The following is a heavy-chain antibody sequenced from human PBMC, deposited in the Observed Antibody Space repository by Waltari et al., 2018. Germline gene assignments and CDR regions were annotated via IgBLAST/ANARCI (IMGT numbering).Heavy chain of an antibody. Sequence: QVQLVESGGGVVQPGRSLRLSCAASGFGFSVFAMHWVRRTPGKGLGWVAFMAHYGSNRYYADSVKGRFTISRDNFKNTLYLQMDSLRREDTGVYYCARDYPSVGGASGLDYWGQGTLVTVSS. J-gene: IGHJ4*02. CDR1: GFGFSVFA. CDR3: ARDYPSVGGASGLDY. CDR2: MAHYGSNR. D-gene: IGHD2-15*01. V-gene: IGHV3-30-3*01.